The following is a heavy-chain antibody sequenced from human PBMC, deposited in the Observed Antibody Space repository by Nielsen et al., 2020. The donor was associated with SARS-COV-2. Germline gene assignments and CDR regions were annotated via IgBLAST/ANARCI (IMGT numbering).Heavy chain of an antibody. Sequence: GESLKISCKGSGYSFTSYWISWVRQMPGKGLEWMGRIDPSDSYTNYSPSFQGHVTISADKSISTAYLQWSSLKASDTAMYYCARLNCGGDCPRGYYYYYMDVWGKGTTVTVSS. CDR2: IDPSDSYT. V-gene: IGHV5-10-1*01. CDR3: ARLNCGGDCPRGYYYYYMDV. J-gene: IGHJ6*03. D-gene: IGHD2-21*01. CDR1: GYSFTSYW.